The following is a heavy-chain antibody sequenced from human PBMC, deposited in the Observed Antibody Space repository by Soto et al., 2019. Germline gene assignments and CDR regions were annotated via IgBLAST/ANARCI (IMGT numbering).Heavy chain of an antibody. CDR3: ARVGGEDIVVVPAAILIGYYYYYYGMDV. D-gene: IGHD2-2*02. V-gene: IGHV1-18*01. CDR1: GYTFTSYG. CDR2: ISAYNGNT. J-gene: IGHJ6*02. Sequence: ASVKVSCKASGYTFTSYGISWVRQAPGQGLEWMGWISAYNGNTNYAQKLQGRVTMTTDTSTSTAYRELRSLRSDDTAVYYCARVGGEDIVVVPAAILIGYYYYYYGMDVWGQGTTVTVSS.